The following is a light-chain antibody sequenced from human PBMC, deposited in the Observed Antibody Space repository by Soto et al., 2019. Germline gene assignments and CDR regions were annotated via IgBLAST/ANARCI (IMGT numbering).Light chain of an antibody. CDR1: QSVDSSY. V-gene: IGKV3-20*01. Sequence: EIVLTQSPATLSLSPGERATLSCRASQSVDSSYLAWYQQKPGQAPRLLIYGTSSRATGIPDRFSGSGSGTDFTLTINRLEPEDFAVYYCQHYGSSIYTFGQGTKLEIK. CDR3: QHYGSSIYT. CDR2: GTS. J-gene: IGKJ2*01.